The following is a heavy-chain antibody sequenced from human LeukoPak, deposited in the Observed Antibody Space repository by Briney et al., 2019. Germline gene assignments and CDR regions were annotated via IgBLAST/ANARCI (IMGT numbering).Heavy chain of an antibody. CDR3: ARGVSSAWPFDY. J-gene: IGHJ4*02. CDR2: TYYRSKWYN. V-gene: IGHV6-1*01. Sequence: SQTLSLTCALSGDSVSSNSAAWNWIRQSPSRGLEWLGSTYYRSKWYNDYAVSVKSRITINPDTSKNHLPLQLNSVTPEDTAVYYCARGVSSAWPFDYWGQGTLVTVSS. D-gene: IGHD6-19*01. CDR1: GDSVSSNSAA.